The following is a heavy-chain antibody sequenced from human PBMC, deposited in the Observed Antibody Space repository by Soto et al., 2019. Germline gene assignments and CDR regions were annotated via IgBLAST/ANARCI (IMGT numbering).Heavy chain of an antibody. Sequence: ASVKVSCKASGYTFGGHFLHWVRQAPGQGLEWMGWINPNSGVTYYAHKFQGRVTMTSDTSINTAFMEVGGLTSDDTAVYYCAREVFWNDYFNSAGFESWGQGTLVIVSS. D-gene: IGHD3-3*01. V-gene: IGHV1-2*02. CDR3: AREVFWNDYFNSAGFES. J-gene: IGHJ1*01. CDR1: GYTFGGHF. CDR2: INPNSGVT.